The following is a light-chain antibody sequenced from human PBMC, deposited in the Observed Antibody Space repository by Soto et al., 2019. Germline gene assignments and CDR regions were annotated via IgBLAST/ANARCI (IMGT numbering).Light chain of an antibody. V-gene: IGLV2-8*01. CDR1: SSDVGGYNY. Sequence: QSALTQPPSASGSPGQSVTISCTGTSSDVGGYNYVSWYQQHSGKAPKLMIYEVIKRPSGVPDRFSGSKSGNTASLTVSGLQAEDKADYYCSSYAGSNNYVFGTGTKLTVL. CDR3: SSYAGSNNYV. CDR2: EVI. J-gene: IGLJ1*01.